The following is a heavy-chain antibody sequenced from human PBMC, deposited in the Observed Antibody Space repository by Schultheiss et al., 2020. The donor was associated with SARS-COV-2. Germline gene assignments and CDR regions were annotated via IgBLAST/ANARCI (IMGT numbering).Heavy chain of an antibody. D-gene: IGHD3-16*01. CDR3: ARSYYDYEGAFDI. V-gene: IGHV3-11*04. CDR1: GFTFSDYY. Sequence: GESLKISCAASGFTFSDYYMSWIRQAPGKGLEWVSYISGTGTTIYYADSVKGRFTISRDNAKNSLYLQMNSLRAEDTAVYYCARSYYDYEGAFDIWGQGTMVTVSS. J-gene: IGHJ3*02. CDR2: ISGTGTTI.